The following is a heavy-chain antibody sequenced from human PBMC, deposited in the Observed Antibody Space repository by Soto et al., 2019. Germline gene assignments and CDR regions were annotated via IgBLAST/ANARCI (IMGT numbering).Heavy chain of an antibody. Sequence: QLRESGPGLLKPSETLSLTCTVSGGSISSPSYNWGWVRQPPGKGPEWIGTIFYSGTTQYNPSLRSRLAMSVDTSKSQVSLTLTSVTAADTAVYYCTTLASDHFDSWGQGAQVTVSS. V-gene: IGHV4-39*01. CDR2: IFYSGTT. CDR3: TTLASDHFDS. J-gene: IGHJ4*02. CDR1: GGSISSPSYN.